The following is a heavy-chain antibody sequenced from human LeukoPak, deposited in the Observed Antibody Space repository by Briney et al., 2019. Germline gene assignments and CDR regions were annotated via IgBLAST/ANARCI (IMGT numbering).Heavy chain of an antibody. Sequence: SETLSLTCAVSGGSISSGGYSWSWIRQPPGTGLEWIGYIFHSGSTSYNPSLKSRVTMSLDRSKNQFSLKLSSVAAADTAVYYCARAYYVWGTYRYFDYWGQGALVTVSS. CDR3: ARAYYVWGTYRYFDY. J-gene: IGHJ4*02. CDR2: IFHSGST. V-gene: IGHV4-30-2*01. D-gene: IGHD3-16*02. CDR1: GGSISSGGYS.